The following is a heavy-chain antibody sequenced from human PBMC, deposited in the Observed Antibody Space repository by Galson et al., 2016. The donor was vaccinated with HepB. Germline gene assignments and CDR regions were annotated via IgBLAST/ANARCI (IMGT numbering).Heavy chain of an antibody. D-gene: IGHD3-10*01. CDR2: IKEDASKA. CDR1: GFTFSRFW. J-gene: IGHJ1*01. Sequence: SLRLSCAASGFTFSRFWMNWVRQAPGKGLEWVACIKEDASKAFYADSVKGRFTISRDNVEDLLSVQMNSLRSEDTAVYYCARNGDEACWNFHQWGQGTLVTVSS. CDR3: ARNGDEACWNFHQ. V-gene: IGHV3-7*03.